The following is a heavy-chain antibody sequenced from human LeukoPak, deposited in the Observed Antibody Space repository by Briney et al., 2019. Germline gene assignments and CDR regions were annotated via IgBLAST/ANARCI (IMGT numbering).Heavy chain of an antibody. J-gene: IGHJ3*02. CDR3: AKDLPYYDFWSGYYNAFDI. Sequence: GGSLRLSCAASGFTFSSYSMNWVRQAPGKGLEWVSAISGSGGSTYYADSVKGRFTISRDNSKNTLYLQMNSLRAEDTAVYYCAKDLPYYDFWSGYYNAFDIWGQGTMVTVSS. CDR2: ISGSGGST. CDR1: GFTFSSYS. V-gene: IGHV3-23*01. D-gene: IGHD3-3*01.